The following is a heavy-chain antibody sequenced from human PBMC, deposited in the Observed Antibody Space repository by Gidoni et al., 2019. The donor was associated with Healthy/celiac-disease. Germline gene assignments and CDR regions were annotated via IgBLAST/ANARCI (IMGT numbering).Heavy chain of an antibody. V-gene: IGHV4-39*07. CDR2: IYYSGST. D-gene: IGHD4-17*01. J-gene: IGHJ2*01. CDR3: AGGNGDLLGDWYFDL. Sequence: QLQLQESGPGLVKPSETLSLTCTVSGGSISSRSYYWGWIRQPPGKGLEWIGSIYYSGSTYYNPSLKSRVTISVDTSKNQFSLKLSSVSAADTAVYYCAGGNGDLLGDWYFDLWGRGTLVTVSS. CDR1: GGSISSRSYY.